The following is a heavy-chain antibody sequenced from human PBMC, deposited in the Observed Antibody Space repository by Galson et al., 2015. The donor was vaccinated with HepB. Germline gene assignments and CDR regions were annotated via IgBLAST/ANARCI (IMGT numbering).Heavy chain of an antibody. J-gene: IGHJ5*02. V-gene: IGHV3-30*03. CDR1: GFLFSSYE. Sequence: SLRLSCAASGFLFSSYEMHWVRKAPGKGLEWLAAISFNGRDKNYANSVKGRFSISRDNSKNTLFLQMGSLRTEDTGLYYCARDYRVAGSCQNDHWGQGTLVTISS. D-gene: IGHD2-15*01. CDR3: ARDYRVAGSCQNDH. CDR2: ISFNGRDK.